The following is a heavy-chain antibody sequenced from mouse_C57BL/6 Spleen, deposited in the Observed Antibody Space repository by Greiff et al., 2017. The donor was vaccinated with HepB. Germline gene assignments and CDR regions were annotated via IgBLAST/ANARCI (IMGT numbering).Heavy chain of an antibody. Sequence: VQLQQSGPVLVKPGASVKMSCKASGYTFTDYYMNWVKQSHGKSLEWIGVINPYNGGTSYNQKFKGKATLTVDKSSSTAYMELNSLTSEDSAVYYCARYSSSYYFDYWGQGTTLTVSS. CDR2: INPYNGGT. CDR3: ARYSSSYYFDY. V-gene: IGHV1-19*01. J-gene: IGHJ2*01. D-gene: IGHD1-1*01. CDR1: GYTFTDYY.